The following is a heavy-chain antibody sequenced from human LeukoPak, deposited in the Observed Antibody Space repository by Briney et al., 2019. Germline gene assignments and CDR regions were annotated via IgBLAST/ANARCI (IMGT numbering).Heavy chain of an antibody. V-gene: IGHV4-30-4*01. CDR2: IYYSGSA. D-gene: IGHD3-9*01. CDR3: ARDSYYDILTGYYPYYYYGMDV. J-gene: IGHJ6*02. CDR1: VGSISSGNYF. Sequence: PSETLSLTCTVSVGSISSGNYFWTWIRQPPGKGLEWIGYIYYSGSAYYNPSLTGRVSISIDTSKNQFSLKVNSVTAADTAVYYCARDSYYDILTGYYPYYYYGMDVWGQGTTVTVSS.